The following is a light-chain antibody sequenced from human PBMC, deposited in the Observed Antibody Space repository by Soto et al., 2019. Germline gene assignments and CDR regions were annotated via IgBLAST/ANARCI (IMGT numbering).Light chain of an antibody. Sequence: EIVMTQSPATLSVSPGERATLSCRASQSVNSNLAWYRQKPGQAPRLLISDASTRATGVPARFSGSGSGTEXTLTISSLQSEDSVIYYCQQYNFWPPLTFGGGTKVEIK. CDR1: QSVNSN. J-gene: IGKJ4*01. CDR3: QQYNFWPPLT. CDR2: DAS. V-gene: IGKV3-15*01.